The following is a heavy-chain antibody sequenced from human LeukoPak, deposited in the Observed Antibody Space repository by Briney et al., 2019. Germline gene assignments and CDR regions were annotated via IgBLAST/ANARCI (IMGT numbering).Heavy chain of an antibody. J-gene: IGHJ6*02. D-gene: IGHD2-21*02. CDR2: IYHSGTT. CDR1: GASISSGSYY. CDR3: ARRDPMDV. Sequence: SETLSLTCSASGASISSGSYYWAWTRQPPGKGLEYLGSIYHSGTTYYNPSLKSRVTISVDTSNNQFSLKLSSVTAADTAVYYCARRDPMDVWGQGTTVTVSS. V-gene: IGHV4-39*01.